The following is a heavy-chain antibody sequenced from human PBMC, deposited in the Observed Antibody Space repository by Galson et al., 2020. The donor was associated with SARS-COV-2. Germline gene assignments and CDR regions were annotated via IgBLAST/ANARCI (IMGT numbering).Heavy chain of an antibody. Sequence: SETLSLTCDVSGYSISRGYYWAWVRQSPRRGLEWIGSIYHSGEPHYNPSLKSRVTMSVDTSLNQLSLTVRSVTAADTSRYYCARETGVYQFDFWGHGTLVTVSS. CDR1: GYSISRGYY. D-gene: IGHD7-27*01. J-gene: IGHJ4*01. V-gene: IGHV4-38-2*01. CDR3: ARETGVYQFDF. CDR2: IYHSGEP.